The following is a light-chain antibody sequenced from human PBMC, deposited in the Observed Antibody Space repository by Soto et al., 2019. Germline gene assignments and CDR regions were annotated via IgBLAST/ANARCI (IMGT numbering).Light chain of an antibody. CDR3: QQYGSSSFT. V-gene: IGKV3-20*01. CDR2: GAS. Sequence: EIVLTQSPGTLSLSPGERATLSCRASQSVSSSYLAWYQQKPGQAPRLLIYGASSRATGIPDRFSGSGSGTEFTLTISSLEPEDFAVYYCQQYGSSSFTFGGGTKVEIK. J-gene: IGKJ4*01. CDR1: QSVSSSY.